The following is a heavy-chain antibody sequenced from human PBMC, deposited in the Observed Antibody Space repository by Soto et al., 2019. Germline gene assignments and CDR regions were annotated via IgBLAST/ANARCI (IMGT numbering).Heavy chain of an antibody. CDR3: ARDGTLYDSSAYYYLY. CDR1: GGTFSRYT. Sequence: QVQLVQSGAEVKKPGSSVKVSCKASGGTFSRYTITWVRQAPGQGLVWMGGITPMFGTPNYAQKFQGRVTITADESTSTAYMELSSLRSEDTAMYYCARDGTLYDSSAYYYLYWGQGTLVTVSS. V-gene: IGHV1-69*01. CDR2: ITPMFGTP. J-gene: IGHJ4*02. D-gene: IGHD3-22*01.